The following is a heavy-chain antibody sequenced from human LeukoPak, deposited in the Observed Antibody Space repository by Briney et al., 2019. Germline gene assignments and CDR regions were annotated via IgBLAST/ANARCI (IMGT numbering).Heavy chain of an antibody. V-gene: IGHV1-8*03. Sequence: ASVKVSCKASGYTFTSYDINWVRQATGQGLEWMGWMNPNSGNTGYAQKFQGRVTITRNTSISTAYMELSSLRSEDTAVYYCARHLLWFGELSGGFDYWGQGTLVTVSS. J-gene: IGHJ4*02. D-gene: IGHD3-10*01. CDR2: MNPNSGNT. CDR1: GYTFTSYD. CDR3: ARHLLWFGELSGGFDY.